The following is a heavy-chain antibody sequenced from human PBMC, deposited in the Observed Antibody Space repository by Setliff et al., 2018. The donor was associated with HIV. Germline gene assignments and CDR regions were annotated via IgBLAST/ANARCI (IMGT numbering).Heavy chain of an antibody. J-gene: IGHJ4*02. D-gene: IGHD6-19*01. CDR3: SRHDGGGWYVRVLATSLDY. V-gene: IGHV4-61*09. Sequence: PSETLSLTCTVSGDSITRGSYYWSWIRPPAGKGLEWIGHIYTSGKTLYSPSLTSRITISADTSKNQLPLNLSSVTAADTAVYYCSRHDGGGWYVRVLATSLDYWGQGTLVTVS. CDR2: IYTSGKT. CDR1: GDSITRGSYY.